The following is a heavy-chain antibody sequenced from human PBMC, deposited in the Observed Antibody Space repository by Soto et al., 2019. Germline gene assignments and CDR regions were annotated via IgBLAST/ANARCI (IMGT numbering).Heavy chain of an antibody. CDR2: ISAYNGNT. V-gene: IGHV1-18*01. J-gene: IGHJ5*02. CDR3: ARDLYNWNPTRENGFDP. Sequence: QVQLVQSGAEVKKPGASVKVSCKASGYTFTSYGISWVRQAPGQGLEWMGWISAYNGNTNYAQKLQGRVTMTTDTSTRAAYMELGSLRSDVTAVYYCARDLYNWNPTRENGFDPWGQGTLVTVSS. CDR1: GYTFTSYG. D-gene: IGHD1-20*01.